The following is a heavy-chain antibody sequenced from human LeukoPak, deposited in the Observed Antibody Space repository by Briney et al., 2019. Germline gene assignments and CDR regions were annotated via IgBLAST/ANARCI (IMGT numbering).Heavy chain of an antibody. CDR3: ARADVITMIVVPLGAFDI. Sequence: KSSETLSLTCAVYGGSFSGYYWSWIRQPPGKGLEWIGYIYYSGSTNYNPSLKSRVTISLDASKNQFSLNLSSVTAADTAVYYCARADVITMIVVPLGAFDIWGQGTMVTVSS. D-gene: IGHD3-22*01. CDR1: GGSFSGYY. J-gene: IGHJ3*02. V-gene: IGHV4-59*08. CDR2: IYYSGST.